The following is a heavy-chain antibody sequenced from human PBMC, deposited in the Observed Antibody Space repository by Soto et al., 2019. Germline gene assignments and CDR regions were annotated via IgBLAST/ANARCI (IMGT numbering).Heavy chain of an antibody. V-gene: IGHV3-74*01. CDR3: ARDQDTFGQAVFDS. J-gene: IGHJ4*02. D-gene: IGHD3-16*01. CDR2: IKTDGSST. CDR1: GFTLSSRW. Sequence: EVQLVESGGGLVQPGEYLRLSCAASGFTLSSRWMHWVRQAPGKGLVWVSRIKTDGSSTSYADSVKGRFTISRDNAKNTLYLQMNSLRAEDTAMYYCARDQDTFGQAVFDSWGQGTLVTVSS.